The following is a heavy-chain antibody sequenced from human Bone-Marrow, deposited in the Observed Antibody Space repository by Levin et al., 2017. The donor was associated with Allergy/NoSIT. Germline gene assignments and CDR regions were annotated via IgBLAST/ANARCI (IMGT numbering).Heavy chain of an antibody. Sequence: KAGGSLRLSCGATGFIFSDYEMAWIRQAPGKGLEWVSHISSGSNSKYYTDSLRGRFIISRDNANNSLSLQMSNLRVEDTAVYYCARGARFFDYLDHWGQGIVVTVSS. CDR2: ISSGSNSK. V-gene: IGHV3-11*01. J-gene: IGHJ4*02. CDR1: GFIFSDYE. CDR3: ARGARFFDYLDH. D-gene: IGHD3-3*01.